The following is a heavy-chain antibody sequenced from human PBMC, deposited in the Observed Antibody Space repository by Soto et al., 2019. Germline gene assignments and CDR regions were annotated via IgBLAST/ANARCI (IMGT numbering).Heavy chain of an antibody. D-gene: IGHD5-18*01. CDR1: GGSFSGYY. J-gene: IGHJ3*02. Sequence: SETLSLTCAVDGGSFSGYYWSWIRQPAGEGLEWGGEINHSGSTNYNPSLKSRVTISVDTPKNQFSLKLSSVTAADTAVYYCARDSYGYRSAFDSWGQGTMVTVAS. CDR3: ARDSYGYRSAFDS. CDR2: INHSGST. V-gene: IGHV4-34*01.